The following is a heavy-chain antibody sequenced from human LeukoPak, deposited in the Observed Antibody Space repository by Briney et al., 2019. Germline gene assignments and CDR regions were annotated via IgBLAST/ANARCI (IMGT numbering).Heavy chain of an antibody. V-gene: IGHV4-59*12. D-gene: IGHD1-26*01. CDR3: ARDGRFPPEVLPRYFDY. Sequence: SETLSLTCTVSGGSISSYYWSWIRQPPGKGLEWIGYIHYSGSTNYNPSLKSRVTISVDTSKNQFSLKLSSVTAADTAVYYCARDGRFPPEVLPRYFDYWGQGTLVTVSS. CDR2: IHYSGST. CDR1: GGSISSYY. J-gene: IGHJ4*02.